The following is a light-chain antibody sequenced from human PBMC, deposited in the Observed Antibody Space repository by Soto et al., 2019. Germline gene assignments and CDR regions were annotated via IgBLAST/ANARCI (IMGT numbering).Light chain of an antibody. V-gene: IGKV3-15*01. J-gene: IGKJ4*01. CDR1: QSVSSN. CDR3: QQRVHWLT. Sequence: EIVMTQSPATLSVSPGERATLSCRASQSVSSNLAWYQQKPGQAPRLLIYGASTRATGIPARFSGSGSGTEFTLTISSLQSEDSAVYYCQQRVHWLTFGGGTKVEIK. CDR2: GAS.